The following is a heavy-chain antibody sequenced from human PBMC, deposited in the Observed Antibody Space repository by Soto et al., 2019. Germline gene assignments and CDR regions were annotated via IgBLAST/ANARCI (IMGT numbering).Heavy chain of an antibody. V-gene: IGHV3-33*01. CDR2: IWYDGSNK. CDR3: AIALVVVPAAKYYAMDV. CDR1: GFTFSNYG. J-gene: IGHJ6*02. D-gene: IGHD2-2*01. Sequence: PGGSLRLSCAASGFTFSNYGMHWVRQAPGKGLEWVAVIWYDGSNKYYADSVKGRFTISRDNSKNTLYLQMNSLRAEDTAVYYCAIALVVVPAAKYYAMDVWGQGTTVPVCS.